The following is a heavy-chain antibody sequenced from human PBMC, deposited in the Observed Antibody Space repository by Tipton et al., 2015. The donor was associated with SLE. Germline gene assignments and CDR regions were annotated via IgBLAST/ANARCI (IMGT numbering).Heavy chain of an antibody. CDR2: IYRSGNT. Sequence: TLSLTCAVSAYSISSGYYWGYIRQPPGKGLEWIGNIYRSGNTYYNPSLKSRVTMSIDTSKNQFSLKLGSVTAADTAIYYCARGDDILTDNWFNSWGQGTLVTVSS. CDR1: AYSISSGYY. D-gene: IGHD3-9*01. V-gene: IGHV4-38-2*01. CDR3: ARGDDILTDNWFNS. J-gene: IGHJ5*01.